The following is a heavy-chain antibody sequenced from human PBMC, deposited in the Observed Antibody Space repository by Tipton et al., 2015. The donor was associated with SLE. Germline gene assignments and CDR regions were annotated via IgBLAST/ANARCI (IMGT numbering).Heavy chain of an antibody. CDR1: GFTFSSYA. Sequence: SLRLSCAASGFTFSSYAMHWVRQAPGKGLEWVAVISYEGSNKYYADSVKGRFTISRDNSKNTLYPQMNSLRAEDTAVYYCARSLIPILLPFDSWGQGTLVTVSS. D-gene: IGHD3-22*01. CDR2: ISYEGSNK. J-gene: IGHJ4*02. CDR3: ARSLIPILLPFDS. V-gene: IGHV3-30*04.